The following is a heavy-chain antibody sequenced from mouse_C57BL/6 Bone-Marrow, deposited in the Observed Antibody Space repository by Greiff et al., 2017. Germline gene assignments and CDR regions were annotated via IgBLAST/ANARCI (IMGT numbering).Heavy chain of an antibody. CDR3: ARDAGVYYYGSSYVDV. D-gene: IGHD1-1*01. V-gene: IGHV5-16*01. CDR1: GFTFSDYY. Sequence: EVKVVESEGGLVQPGSSMKLSCTASGFTFSDYYMAWVRQVPEKGLEWVANINYDGSSTYYLDSLKSRFIISRDNAKNILYLQMSSLKSEDTATYYCARDAGVYYYGSSYVDVWGTGTTVTVSS. CDR2: INYDGSST. J-gene: IGHJ1*03.